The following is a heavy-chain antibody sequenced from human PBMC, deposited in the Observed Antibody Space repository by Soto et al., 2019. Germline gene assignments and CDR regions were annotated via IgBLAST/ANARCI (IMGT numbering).Heavy chain of an antibody. J-gene: IGHJ4*02. CDR1: GGSISSYH. CDR3: ARESGDNWDYESY. V-gene: IGHV4-4*07. CDR2: IYTSGNT. D-gene: IGHD1-7*01. Sequence: SETLSLTCTVSGGSISSYHWSWIRQSAGKGLEWIGRIYTSGNTHYNPSLKSRVTVSIDTSKNQFFLTVNSVTAADSAVYYCARESGDNWDYESYWGQGAPVTVSS.